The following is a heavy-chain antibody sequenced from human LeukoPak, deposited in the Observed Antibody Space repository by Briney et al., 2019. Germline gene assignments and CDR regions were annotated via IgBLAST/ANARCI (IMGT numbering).Heavy chain of an antibody. Sequence: GGSLRLSCAASGFTFSNYAMHWVRQAPGKGLEWVAVISSDGNNQFYADSVKGRFTISRDNSKNTLYLQMNSLRAEDTAVYYCAKDLGTWDAFDIWGQGTMVTVSS. CDR3: AKDLGTWDAFDI. D-gene: IGHD1-14*01. V-gene: IGHV3-30-3*01. CDR1: GFTFSNYA. CDR2: ISSDGNNQ. J-gene: IGHJ3*02.